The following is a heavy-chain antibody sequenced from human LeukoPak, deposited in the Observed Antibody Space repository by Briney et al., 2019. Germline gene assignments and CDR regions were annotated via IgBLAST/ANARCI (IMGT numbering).Heavy chain of an antibody. Sequence: ASVKVSCKASGYTFTSYHMHWVRQAPGQGLEWMGIIKPNGDRKRYAQNFQGRVTMTRDTSTSTVYMELSSLRSEDTAVYYCARDTGRYSADHRGQGTLVTVSS. CDR3: ARDTGRYSADH. V-gene: IGHV1-46*01. CDR2: IKPNGDRK. D-gene: IGHD1-26*01. J-gene: IGHJ4*02. CDR1: GYTFTSYH.